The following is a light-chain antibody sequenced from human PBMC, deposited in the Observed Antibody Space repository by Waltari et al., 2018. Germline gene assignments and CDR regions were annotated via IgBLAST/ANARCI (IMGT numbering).Light chain of an antibody. CDR3: GTWDTSLSALI. V-gene: IGLV1-51*02. Sequence: QSVLTQPPSVSAAPGQKVTISCSGSSSNIGNDYVSWYQQLPGTAPKLFIYEKTNRPSGIPDRFSGSKSGTSATLGITGLQTGDEADYYCGTWDTSLSALIFGGGTKLTVL. CDR1: SSNIGNDY. CDR2: EKT. J-gene: IGLJ2*01.